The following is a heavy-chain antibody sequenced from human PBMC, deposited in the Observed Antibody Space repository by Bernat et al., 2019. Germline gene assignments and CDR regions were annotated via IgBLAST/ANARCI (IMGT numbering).Heavy chain of an antibody. CDR3: AREGSFDDFDY. Sequence: EEQLVESGGGLVQPGGSLRLSCAASGFTFSSYELNWVRQAPGKGLEWISYISSSGSAIYYADSVKGRFTISRDNAKNSLYLQMNNLRAEDTAVYYCAREGSFDDFDYWGQGTLVTVSS. CDR1: GFTFSSYE. D-gene: IGHD2-15*01. V-gene: IGHV3-48*03. CDR2: ISSSGSAI. J-gene: IGHJ4*02.